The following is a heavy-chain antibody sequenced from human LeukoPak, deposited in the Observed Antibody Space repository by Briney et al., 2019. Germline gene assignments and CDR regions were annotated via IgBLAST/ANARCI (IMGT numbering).Heavy chain of an antibody. CDR1: GFSFSNYD. V-gene: IGHV3-30*02. Sequence: GGSLRLSCAASGFSFSNYDMYWARQAPGKGLEWVAFIQYDGSNKYYTDSVKGRFTISRDSSRNTVHLQMNSLRPEDSAVYYCAKITALSPGAFDYWGQGTLVTVSS. CDR3: AKITALSPGAFDY. D-gene: IGHD2-21*02. CDR2: IQYDGSNK. J-gene: IGHJ4*02.